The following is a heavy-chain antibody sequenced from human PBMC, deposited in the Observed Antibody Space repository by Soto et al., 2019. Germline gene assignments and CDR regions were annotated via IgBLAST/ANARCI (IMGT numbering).Heavy chain of an antibody. D-gene: IGHD4-17*01. V-gene: IGHV3-74*01. CDR1: GFTFSTYW. Sequence: EVQLVESGGGLVQPGGSLRLSCAASGFTFSTYWMHWVRQVPGKGLLWVSRINSDATTTTYADSVQGRFTTSRDNAKDTLFLQMDSLRVEDTALYYCARVTYGVNIYFDLWGRGTLVTVSS. J-gene: IGHJ2*01. CDR3: ARVTYGVNIYFDL. CDR2: INSDATTT.